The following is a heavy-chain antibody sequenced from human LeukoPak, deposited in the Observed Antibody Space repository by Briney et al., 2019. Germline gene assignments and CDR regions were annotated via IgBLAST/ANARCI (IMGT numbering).Heavy chain of an antibody. D-gene: IGHD1-26*01. CDR2: ISSYDGNT. Sequence: GASVKVSCKASGYTFTSYYMHWVRQAPGQGLEWVGWISSYDGNTVYAESLQGRVTMTTDTSTTTAYMELRSLRSDDTAVYYCARDLPGVGGPTPFDFWGQGTLVTVSS. J-gene: IGHJ4*02. CDR3: ARDLPGVGGPTPFDF. V-gene: IGHV1-18*04. CDR1: GYTFTSYY.